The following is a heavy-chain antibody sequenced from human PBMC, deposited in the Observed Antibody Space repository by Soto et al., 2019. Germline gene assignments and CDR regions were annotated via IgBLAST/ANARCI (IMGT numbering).Heavy chain of an antibody. CDR2: ISSDGNTQ. J-gene: IGHJ4*01. Sequence: GGSLRLSCVASGFTFSSYGIHWVRQAPGKGLEWVAVISSDGNTQYYANSVMGRFTISRDNSENTLYLQMDSLRPDDTAVYYCAKEIAAAGDLDYWGLGTLVTVS. CDR1: GFTFSSYG. CDR3: AKEIAAAGDLDY. V-gene: IGHV3-30*18. D-gene: IGHD6-25*01.